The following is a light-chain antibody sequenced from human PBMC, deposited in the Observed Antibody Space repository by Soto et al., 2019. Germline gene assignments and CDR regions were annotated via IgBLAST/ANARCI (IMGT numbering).Light chain of an antibody. V-gene: IGLV2-14*01. CDR2: EVS. CDR1: SSDVGGYNY. Sequence: QSALTQPASVSGSPGQSITISCTGTSSDVGGYNYVSWYQQHPGKAPKLMIYEVSNRPSGVSNRFSGSKSGNTASLTISGLQAEDEADYYCSSCVFGGGTKLTVL. J-gene: IGLJ2*01. CDR3: SSCV.